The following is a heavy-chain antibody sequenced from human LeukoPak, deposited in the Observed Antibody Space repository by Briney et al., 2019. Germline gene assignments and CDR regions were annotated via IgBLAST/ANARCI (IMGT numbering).Heavy chain of an antibody. Sequence: SGGSLRLSCAASGFTFSSYAMSWVRQAPGKGLEWVSGISGGGGYTYYADSVKGRFTISRDNSMNTLYLEMNRLRVEDTAVYYCAKGGGSYEYYFDYWGQGTQVTVSS. J-gene: IGHJ4*02. CDR3: AKGGGSYEYYFDY. CDR1: GFTFSSYA. D-gene: IGHD3-16*01. V-gene: IGHV3-23*01. CDR2: ISGGGGYT.